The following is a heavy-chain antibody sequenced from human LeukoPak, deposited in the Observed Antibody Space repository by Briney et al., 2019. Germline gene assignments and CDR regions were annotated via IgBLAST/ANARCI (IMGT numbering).Heavy chain of an antibody. CDR2: IYPADSRT. J-gene: IGHJ6*02. Sequence: GESLKISCKASGYMFITYWTGWVRQMAGKGLECMGIIYPADSRTTYSPSFQGQVTMSADKSINTAYLQWSSLQASDTAMYYCARLTIVRGLISGIDVWGQGTTVTVSS. CDR3: ARLTIVRGLISGIDV. CDR1: GYMFITYW. V-gene: IGHV5-51*01. D-gene: IGHD3-10*01.